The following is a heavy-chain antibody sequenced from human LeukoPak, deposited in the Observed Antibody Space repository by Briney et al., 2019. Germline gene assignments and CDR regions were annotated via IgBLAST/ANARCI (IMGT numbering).Heavy chain of an antibody. J-gene: IGHJ2*01. D-gene: IGHD3-16*01. CDR2: ISAHNGNT. Sequence: GASVKVSCKASGYTLTTYGTSWVRQARGQGLEWMGWISAHNGNTNYAQKFQGRVTMTTDTSTSTAYMGLRSLRSDDTAVYYCARVGGWFAPSAPLSTEPVYQEPSTDWYFDLWGRGTLVTVSS. V-gene: IGHV1-18*01. CDR3: ARVGGWFAPSAPLSTEPVYQEPSTDWYFDL. CDR1: GYTLTTYG.